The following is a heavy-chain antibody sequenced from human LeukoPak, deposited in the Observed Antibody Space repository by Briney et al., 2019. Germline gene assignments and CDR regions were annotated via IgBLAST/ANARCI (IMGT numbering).Heavy chain of an antibody. CDR2: IRYDGRNK. J-gene: IGHJ4*02. Sequence: GGSLRLSCAASGFTFSTYGMHWVRQAPGKGLQWVAYIRYDGRNKYSADSVKGRFTIYRDNSKSTLYLQMNSLRPEDTAVYYCAKGGSNNWSFDNWGQGTLVTVSS. V-gene: IGHV3-30*02. CDR3: AKGGSNNWSFDN. D-gene: IGHD1-1*01. CDR1: GFTFSTYG.